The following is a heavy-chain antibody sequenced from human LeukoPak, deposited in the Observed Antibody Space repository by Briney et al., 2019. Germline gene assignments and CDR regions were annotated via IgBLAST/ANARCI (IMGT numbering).Heavy chain of an antibody. CDR3: ARAPVTTEVSYYYYYMDV. V-gene: IGHV4-34*01. CDR2: INHSGST. CDR1: GGSFSGYY. D-gene: IGHD4-23*01. J-gene: IGHJ6*03. Sequence: KPSEALSLTCAVYGGSFSGYYWSWIRQPPGKGLEWIGEINHSGSTNYNPSLKSRVTISVDTSKNQFSLKLSSVTAADSAVYYCARAPVTTEVSYYYYYMDVWGKGTTVTVSS.